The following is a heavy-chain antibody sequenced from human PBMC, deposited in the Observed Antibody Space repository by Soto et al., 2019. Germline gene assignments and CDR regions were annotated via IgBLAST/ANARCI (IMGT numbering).Heavy chain of an antibody. J-gene: IGHJ6*02. D-gene: IGHD3-10*01. Sequence: GESLKISCKGSGYSFTSYWIGWVRQMPGKGLEWMGIIYPGDSDTRYSPSFQGQVAISADKSISTAYLQWSSLKASDTAMYYCARWGVRGRTYYYYYGMDVWGQGTTVTVSS. V-gene: IGHV5-51*01. CDR2: IYPGDSDT. CDR3: ARWGVRGRTYYYYYGMDV. CDR1: GYSFTSYW.